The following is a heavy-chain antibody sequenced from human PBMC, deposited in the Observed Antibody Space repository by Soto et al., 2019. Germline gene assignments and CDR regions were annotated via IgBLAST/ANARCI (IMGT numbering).Heavy chain of an antibody. D-gene: IGHD5-12*01. CDR1: GFTFSTYT. J-gene: IGHJ6*02. V-gene: IGHV3-64*01. CDR3: VRRLRSGYYYPMDV. Sequence: GGSLRLSCAAPGFTFSTYTMHWVRQAPGKGLEFVAAISADGVGTYYGNSVKGRFTISRDNSKNTLFLQLGSLRAEDTAVYYCVRRLRSGYYYPMDVWGQGTTVTVSS. CDR2: ISADGVGT.